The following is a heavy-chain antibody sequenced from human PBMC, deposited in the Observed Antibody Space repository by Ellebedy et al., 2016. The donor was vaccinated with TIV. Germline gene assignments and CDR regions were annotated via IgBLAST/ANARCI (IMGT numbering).Heavy chain of an antibody. V-gene: IGHV3-23*01. Sequence: GESLKISCATPWFTFSSHALSLVRLPPGTGLEWVPRIIYSGRRTYYADSVNGRFTISRDNSKDTLYLQMNSLRAEDTAVYYCAKGIYYGSGSNYYWGHGALVTVSS. CDR3: AKGIYYGSGSNYY. CDR1: WFTFSSHA. D-gene: IGHD3-10*01. CDR2: IIYSGRRT. J-gene: IGHJ4*01.